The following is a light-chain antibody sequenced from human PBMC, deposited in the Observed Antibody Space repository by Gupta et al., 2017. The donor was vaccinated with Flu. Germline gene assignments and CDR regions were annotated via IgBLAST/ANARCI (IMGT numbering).Light chain of an antibody. CDR3: QQYNTFT. CDR1: QSISSW. J-gene: IGKJ3*01. Sequence: IQMTQPPSTLFASVGDRVTIPCRASQSISSWLAWYQQKPGKAPKLLIYKASSLESGVPSRFSGSGSETEFTLTIRSLPPDDFATYYCQQYNTFTFGPGTKVD. V-gene: IGKV1-5*03. CDR2: KAS.